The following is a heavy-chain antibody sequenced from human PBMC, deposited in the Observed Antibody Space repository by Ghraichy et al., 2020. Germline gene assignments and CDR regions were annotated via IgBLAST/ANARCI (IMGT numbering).Heavy chain of an antibody. V-gene: IGHV3-43*01. J-gene: IGHJ6*02. Sequence: GGSLRLSCAASGFTFDDYSMHWVRQVPGKGLEWVSLISWDGDNIYYADSVKGRFTISRDNSKNSLYLQMNSWRTEDTALYFFAKDISTRGHYSSISCYTSYYHGMDVWGRGTTVTVSS. CDR3: AKDISTRGHYSSISCYTSYYHGMDV. CDR2: ISWDGDNI. D-gene: IGHD2-2*02. CDR1: GFTFDDYS.